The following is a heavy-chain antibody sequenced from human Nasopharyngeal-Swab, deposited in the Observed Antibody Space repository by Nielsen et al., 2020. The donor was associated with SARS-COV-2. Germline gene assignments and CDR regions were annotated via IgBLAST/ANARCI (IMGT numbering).Heavy chain of an antibody. V-gene: IGHV4-39*07. CDR2: IYYSGST. CDR1: SGSISSTTYY. CDR3: ARANRSGIFGVVLNFDY. Sequence: SETLSLTCTVSSGSISSTTYYWGWIRQPPGKGLEWIGSIYYSGSTYYNPSLKSRVTISIDTSKNQFSLKVSSVTAADTAVYYCARANRSGIFGVVLNFDYWGQGTLVTVSS. D-gene: IGHD3-3*01. J-gene: IGHJ4*02.